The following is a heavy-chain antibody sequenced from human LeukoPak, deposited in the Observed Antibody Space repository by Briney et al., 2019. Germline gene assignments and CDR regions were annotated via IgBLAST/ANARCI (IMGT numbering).Heavy chain of an antibody. D-gene: IGHD6-19*01. J-gene: IGHJ5*02. V-gene: IGHV1-46*01. Sequence: ASVKVSCKASGYTFTSYYMHWVRQAPGQGLEWMGIINPSGGSTSYAQKFQGRVTMTTDTSTSTAYMELRSLRSDDTAVYYCARDRDNYSSGPYWFDPWGQGTLVTVSS. CDR1: GYTFTSYY. CDR2: INPSGGST. CDR3: ARDRDNYSSGPYWFDP.